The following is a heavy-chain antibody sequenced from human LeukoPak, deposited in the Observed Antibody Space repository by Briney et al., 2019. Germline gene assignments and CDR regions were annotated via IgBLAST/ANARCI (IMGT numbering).Heavy chain of an antibody. D-gene: IGHD3-10*01. CDR3: ARASIWFGELH. J-gene: IGHJ4*02. CDR2: IYASGST. V-gene: IGHV4-4*07. CDR1: GDSISTYY. Sequence: SETLSLTCTVSGDSISTYYWSWIRQPAGKGLEWIGRIYASGSTDYNPSLKSRVTMSVDTSKNHFSLNLNSVTATDTAVYYCARASIWFGELHWGQGTLVTVSS.